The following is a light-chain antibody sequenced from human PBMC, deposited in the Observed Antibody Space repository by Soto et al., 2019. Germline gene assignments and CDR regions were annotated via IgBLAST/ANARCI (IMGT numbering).Light chain of an antibody. CDR2: GAS. V-gene: IGKV3-20*01. Sequence: EIVLTQSPGTLSLSPGERATLSCRASQSLSRDYLAWYQQIPGQAPRVLIYGASTRATGIPDRFSGSGSGTDFTLTISRLEPEDSAVYYCQQYDTSATFGQGTKLEI. CDR3: QQYDTSAT. J-gene: IGKJ2*01. CDR1: QSLSRDY.